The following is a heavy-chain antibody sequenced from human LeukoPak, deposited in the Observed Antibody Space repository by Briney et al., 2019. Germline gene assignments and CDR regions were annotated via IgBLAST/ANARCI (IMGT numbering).Heavy chain of an antibody. D-gene: IGHD3-10*01. CDR2: ISSSSSYI. J-gene: IGHJ4*02. V-gene: IGHV3-21*01. CDR1: GFTFSSYS. Sequence: PGGSLRLSCAASGFTFSSYSMNWVRQAPGKGLEWVSSISSSSSYIYYADSVKGRFTISRDNAKNSLYLQMNSLRAEDTAVYHCARDRINCYGSGSYLRDDYWGQGTLVTVSS. CDR3: ARDRINCYGSGSYLRDDY.